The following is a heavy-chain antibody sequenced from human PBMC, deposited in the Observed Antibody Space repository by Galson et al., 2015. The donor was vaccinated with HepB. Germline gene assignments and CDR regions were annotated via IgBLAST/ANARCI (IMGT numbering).Heavy chain of an antibody. CDR3: ARAQITMMTGYFDS. V-gene: IGHV3-33*01. CDR1: GFTFSTYG. J-gene: IGHJ4*02. Sequence: SLRLSCAASGFTFSTYGMHWVRQAPGKGLEWVAGIWYDGSREYYGDSVKGRFTISRDNPKNTLYLHMNSLRAGDTAVYYCARAQITMMTGYFDSWGQGTLVTVSS. CDR2: IWYDGSRE. D-gene: IGHD3-22*01.